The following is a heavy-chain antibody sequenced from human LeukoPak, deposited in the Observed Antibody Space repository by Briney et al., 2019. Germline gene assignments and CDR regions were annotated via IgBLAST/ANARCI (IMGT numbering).Heavy chain of an antibody. CDR2: IYNSGST. D-gene: IGHD6-19*01. V-gene: IGHV4-4*08. Sequence: PPETLSLTCTVSGGSISSYYWSWIRQPPGKGLEWIGFIYNSGSTNYNPSLKSRVTISIDTSKNQFSLKLSSVTAADTAVYYCARELGGSSGTNWFDPWGQGTLVTVSS. J-gene: IGHJ5*02. CDR3: ARELGGSSGTNWFDP. CDR1: GGSISSYY.